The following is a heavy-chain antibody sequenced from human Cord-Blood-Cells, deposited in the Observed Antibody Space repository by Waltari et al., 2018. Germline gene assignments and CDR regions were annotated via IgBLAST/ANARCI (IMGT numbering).Heavy chain of an antibody. V-gene: IGHV4-34*01. Sequence: QVQLQQWGAGLLKPSETLSLTCAVYGGSFSGYYWSWIRQPPGRGLEWIGEIKHSGNXXYNPSLKSRVTISVDTSKNQFSLKLSSVTAADTAVYYCARNKWGKAYWGQGTLVTVSS. CDR1: GGSFSGYY. CDR2: IKHSGNX. J-gene: IGHJ4*02. D-gene: IGHD2-8*01. CDR3: ARNKWGKAY.